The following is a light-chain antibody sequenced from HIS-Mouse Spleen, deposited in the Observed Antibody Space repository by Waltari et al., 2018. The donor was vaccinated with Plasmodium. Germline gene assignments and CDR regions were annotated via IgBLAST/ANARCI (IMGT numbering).Light chain of an antibody. J-gene: IGLJ3*02. CDR1: KLGDKY. V-gene: IGLV3-1*01. CDR3: QAWDSSTAV. CDR2: QDS. Sequence: SYELTQPPSVSVSPGQTASITCSGDKLGDKYACWYQQKPGQSPGLVSYQDSKRPSGSPERFSGSNSGNTATLTISGTQAMDEADYYCQAWDSSTAVFGGGTKLTVL.